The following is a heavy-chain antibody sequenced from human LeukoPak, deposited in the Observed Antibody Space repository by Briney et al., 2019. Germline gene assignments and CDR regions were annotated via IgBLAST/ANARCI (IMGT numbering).Heavy chain of an antibody. CDR3: AREYSSGWFQFDY. CDR1: GGSISSYY. D-gene: IGHD6-19*01. J-gene: IGHJ4*02. CDR2: IYTSGST. Sequence: PSETLSLTCTVSGGSISSYYWSWIQQPAGKGLEWIGRIYTSGSTNYNPSLKSRVTMSVDTSKNQFSLKLRSVPAADTAVYYCAREYSSGWFQFDYWGQGTLVTVSS. V-gene: IGHV4-4*07.